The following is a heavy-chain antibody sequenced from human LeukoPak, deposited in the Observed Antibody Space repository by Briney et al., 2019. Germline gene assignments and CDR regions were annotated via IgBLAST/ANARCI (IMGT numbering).Heavy chain of an antibody. D-gene: IGHD4-17*01. V-gene: IGHV3-21*01. Sequence: PGGSLRLSCAASGFTFSSYSMNWVRQAPGKGLEWVSSISSSSSYIYYADSVKGRFTISRDNAKNSLYLQMNSLRAEDTAVYYCARAPRGTVTTVMTWGQGTLVTVSS. CDR1: GFTFSSYS. J-gene: IGHJ5*02. CDR3: ARAPRGTVTTVMT. CDR2: ISSSSSYI.